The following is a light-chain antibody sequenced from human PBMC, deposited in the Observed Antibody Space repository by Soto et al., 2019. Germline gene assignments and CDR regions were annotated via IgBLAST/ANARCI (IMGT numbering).Light chain of an antibody. CDR1: SSDVGSYDL. V-gene: IGLV2-23*02. Sequence: QSALTQPASVSGSPGQSITISCTGTSSDVGSYDLVSWYQQHPGKAPKLMIYEVNRRPSGVSNRFSGSKSGNTASLTVSGLQAEDEGDYYCCSYAGTRTLVFGGGTKVTVL. CDR3: CSYAGTRTLV. J-gene: IGLJ2*01. CDR2: EVN.